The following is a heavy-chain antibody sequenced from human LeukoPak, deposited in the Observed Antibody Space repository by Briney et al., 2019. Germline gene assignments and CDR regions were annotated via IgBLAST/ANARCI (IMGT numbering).Heavy chain of an antibody. J-gene: IGHJ4*02. CDR1: GFTFISYE. CDR2: IDGSGSAI. Sequence: GGSLRLSCAASGFTFISYEMNWVRQAPGKGLEWVSYIDGSGSAIYYTDSVRGRFSISRDNAKNSLFLQMNSLRAEDTAVYHCGRSSSTTWYGSDYWGRGTLVTVSS. CDR3: GRSSSTTWYGSDY. V-gene: IGHV3-48*03. D-gene: IGHD6-13*01.